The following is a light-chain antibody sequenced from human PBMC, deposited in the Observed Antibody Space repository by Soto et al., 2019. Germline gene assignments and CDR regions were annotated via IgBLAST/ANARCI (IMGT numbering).Light chain of an antibody. CDR1: RSVRSY. CDR2: DAT. J-gene: IGKJ5*01. Sequence: EIVLTQAPATLSLSPGERATLSCKASRSVRSYLAWYQQKPGKAPRLLIYDATNRAAGLQATFSGSGSKTDFTLNIINLEPEDFVVYYIQLRYAWPPIAFGKETRLEIK. V-gene: IGKV3-11*01. CDR3: QLRYAWPPIA.